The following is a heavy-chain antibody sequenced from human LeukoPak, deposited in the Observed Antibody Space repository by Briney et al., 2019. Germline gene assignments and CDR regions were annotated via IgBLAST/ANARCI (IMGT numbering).Heavy chain of an antibody. D-gene: IGHD6-6*01. Sequence: GGSLRLSCAASGFTFDDYGMSWVRQAPGKGLERVSGINWNGGSTGYADSVKGRFTISRDNAKNSLYLQMNSLRAEDTALYYCARGAAARPSYYYYYYMDVWGKGTTVTVSS. CDR1: GFTFDDYG. CDR3: ARGAAARPSYYYYYYMDV. V-gene: IGHV3-20*04. J-gene: IGHJ6*03. CDR2: INWNGGST.